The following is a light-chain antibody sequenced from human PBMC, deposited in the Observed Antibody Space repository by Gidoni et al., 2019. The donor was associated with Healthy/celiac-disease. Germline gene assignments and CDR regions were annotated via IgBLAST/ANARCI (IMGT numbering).Light chain of an antibody. Sequence: DIQMTQSPSSLSASVGDRVTITCRARQSISSYLNWYQQKPGKAPKLLIYAASSLQSGVPSRFSGSGSGTDFTLTISSLQPEDFAIYYCQQSYSTLWTFGQGTKVEIK. CDR3: QQSYSTLWT. J-gene: IGKJ1*01. CDR1: QSISSY. V-gene: IGKV1-39*01. CDR2: AAS.